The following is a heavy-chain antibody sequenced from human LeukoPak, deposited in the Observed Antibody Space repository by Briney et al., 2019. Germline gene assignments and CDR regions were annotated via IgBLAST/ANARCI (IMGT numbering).Heavy chain of an antibody. Sequence: GRSLRLSCAASGFTFSSYAMHWLRQAPGKGLEWVAVISYDGSNKYYADSVKGRFTISRDNSKNTLYLQMNSLRAEDTAVYYCARGPYYDSSGYYEYFQHWGQGTLVTVSS. V-gene: IGHV3-30*04. CDR1: GFTFSSYA. D-gene: IGHD3-22*01. CDR2: ISYDGSNK. CDR3: ARGPYYDSSGYYEYFQH. J-gene: IGHJ1*01.